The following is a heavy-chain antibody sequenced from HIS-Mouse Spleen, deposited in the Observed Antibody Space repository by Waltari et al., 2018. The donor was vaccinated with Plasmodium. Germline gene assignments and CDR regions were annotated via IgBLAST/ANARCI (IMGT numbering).Heavy chain of an antibody. CDR3: ARVLGYKAAAGTFVEYFQH. CDR2: INPNSGGT. D-gene: IGHD6-13*01. CDR1: GYTFTGYY. J-gene: IGHJ1*01. V-gene: IGHV1-2*02. Sequence: QVQLVQSGAEVKKPGASVKVSCKASGYTFTGYYMHWVRQAPGQGLAGMGWINPNSGGTNYAQKLQGRGTMTRDTSISTAYMERSRLRSDDTAVYYCARVLGYKAAAGTFVEYFQHWGQGTLVTVSS.